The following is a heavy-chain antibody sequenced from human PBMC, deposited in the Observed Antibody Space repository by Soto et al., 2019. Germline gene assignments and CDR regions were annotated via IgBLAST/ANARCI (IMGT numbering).Heavy chain of an antibody. CDR2: IIPLFGTT. J-gene: IGHJ6*02. CDR1: GDTFKNCV. CDR3: AAELGFGKLSVV. V-gene: IGHV1-69*01. D-gene: IGHD3-10*01. Sequence: QVQAVQSGVEVRRPGSSVKVSCKASGDTFKNCVISWVRQAPGQGLEWMGGIIPLFGTTDFAQRFQGRLTITTDESTTTAYMELSRLRSEDTATYYCAAELGFGKLSVVLGQGTTVIVSS.